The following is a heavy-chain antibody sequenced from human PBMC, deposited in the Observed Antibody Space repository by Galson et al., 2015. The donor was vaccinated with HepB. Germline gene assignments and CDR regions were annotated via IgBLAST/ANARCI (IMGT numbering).Heavy chain of an antibody. CDR3: AKGKLLWFGELSFAAEFDY. CDR1: GFTFSSYA. J-gene: IGHJ4*02. Sequence: ASGFTFSSYAMSWVRQAPGKGLEWVSAISGSGGSTYYAYSVKGRFTISRDNSKNTLYLQMNSLRAEDTAVYYCAKGKLLWFGELSFAAEFDYWGQGTLVTVSS. V-gene: IGHV3-23*01. CDR2: ISGSGGST. D-gene: IGHD3-10*01.